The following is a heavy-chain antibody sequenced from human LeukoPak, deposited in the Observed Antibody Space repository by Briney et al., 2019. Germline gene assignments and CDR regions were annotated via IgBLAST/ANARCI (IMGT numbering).Heavy chain of an antibody. D-gene: IGHD5-24*01. CDR1: GGSITTSNYY. CDR3: ARLGRWLKPSSF. CDR2: IYYSGNT. V-gene: IGHV4-39*01. J-gene: IGHJ4*02. Sequence: SETLSLTCTVSGGSITTSNYYWGWIRQPPGKGLEWIGNIYYSGNTSYNPSFKSRVTIFVDTSKSQFSLKLSSVTAADTAVYYCARLGRWLKPSSFWGQGTLVSVSS.